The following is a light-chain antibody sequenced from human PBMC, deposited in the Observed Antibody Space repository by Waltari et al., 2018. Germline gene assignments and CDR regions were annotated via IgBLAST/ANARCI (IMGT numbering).Light chain of an antibody. CDR3: NSRDSSGTPYV. CDR2: GKN. Sequence: SSELTQDPAVSVALGQTVRITCQVDSLRSYYASWYQQKPGQAPVLVIYGKNNRPSGIPDRFSGSSSGNTASLTITGAQAEDEADYYCNSRDSSGTPYVFGTGTKVTVL. V-gene: IGLV3-19*01. J-gene: IGLJ1*01. CDR1: SLRSYY.